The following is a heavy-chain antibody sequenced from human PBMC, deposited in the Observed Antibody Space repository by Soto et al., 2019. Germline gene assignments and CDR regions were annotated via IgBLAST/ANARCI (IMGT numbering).Heavy chain of an antibody. CDR1: GFTFSSYA. J-gene: IGHJ3*02. CDR2: ISGSGGST. CDR3: AKLYDYIYSAFDI. D-gene: IGHD3-16*01. Sequence: GGSLRLSCAASGFTFSSYAMSWVRQAPGKGLEWVSAISGSGGSTYYADSVKGRFTISRENSKNTLYLQMNSLRAEDTAVYYCAKLYDYIYSAFDIWGQGTMVTVSS. V-gene: IGHV3-23*01.